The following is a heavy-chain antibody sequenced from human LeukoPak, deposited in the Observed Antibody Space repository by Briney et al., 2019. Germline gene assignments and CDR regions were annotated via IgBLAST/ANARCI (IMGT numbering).Heavy chain of an antibody. J-gene: IGHJ4*02. CDR2: IYWNDDK. V-gene: IGHV2-5*01. Sequence: SGPTLLKPPPTLTLTCTFSGFSLSTSGVGVGWIRQPPGKALEWLALIYWNDDKRYSPSLKSRLTITKDTSKNQVVLTMTNMDPVDTATYYCAHSLLRYFDWLLPYYFDYWGQGTLVTVSS. CDR3: AHSLLRYFDWLLPYYFDY. CDR1: GFSLSTSGVG. D-gene: IGHD3-9*01.